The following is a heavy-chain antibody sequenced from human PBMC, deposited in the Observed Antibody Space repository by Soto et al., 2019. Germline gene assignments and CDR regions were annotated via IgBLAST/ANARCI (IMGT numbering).Heavy chain of an antibody. CDR3: AREGPSTMMPYNWNDVEPSGGSSGNWFDP. V-gene: IGHV4-31*03. J-gene: IGHJ5*02. D-gene: IGHD1-20*01. CDR2: IYYSGST. Sequence: QVQLQESGPGLVKPSQTLSLTCTVSGGSISSGGYYWSWIRQHPGKGLEWIGYIYYSGSTYYNPSLKSRVTISVDTSKNQFSLKLSSVTAADTAVYYCAREGPSTMMPYNWNDVEPSGGSSGNWFDPWGQGTLVTVSS. CDR1: GGSISSGGYY.